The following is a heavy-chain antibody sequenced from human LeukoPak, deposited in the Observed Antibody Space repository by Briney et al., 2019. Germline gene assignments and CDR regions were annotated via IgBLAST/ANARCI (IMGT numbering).Heavy chain of an antibody. CDR2: IYTSGGT. V-gene: IGHV4-61*02. CDR1: GGSISSGSYY. CDR3: AREGSYCSSTSCYYYFDY. D-gene: IGHD2-2*01. Sequence: PSETLSLTCTVSGGSISSGSYYWSWIRQPAGKGLEWIGRIYTSGGTNYNPSLKSRVTISVDTSKNQFSLKLSSVTAADTAVYYCAREGSYCSSTSCYYYFDYWGQGTLVTVSS. J-gene: IGHJ4*02.